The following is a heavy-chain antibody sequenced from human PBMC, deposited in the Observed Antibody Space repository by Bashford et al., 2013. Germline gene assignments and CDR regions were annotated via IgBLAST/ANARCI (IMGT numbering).Heavy chain of an antibody. CDR3: ARGMMKITGDRVYYYYYMDV. D-gene: IGHD2-21*02. CDR2: INHSGST. Sequence: SSETLSLTCAVYGGSFSGYYWSWIRQPPGKGLEWIGEINHSGSTNYNPSLKSRVTISVDTSKNQFSLKLSSVTAADTAVYYCARGMMKITGDRVYYYYYMDVWGKGTTVTVSS. V-gene: IGHV4-34*01. J-gene: IGHJ6*03. CDR1: GGSFSGYY.